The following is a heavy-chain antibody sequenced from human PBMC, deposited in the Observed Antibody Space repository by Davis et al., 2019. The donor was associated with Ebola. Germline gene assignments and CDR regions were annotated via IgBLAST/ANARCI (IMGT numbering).Heavy chain of an antibody. CDR1: GYTFTSYG. J-gene: IGHJ5*02. CDR2: SSAYNGNT. CDR3: ARAVTMVLPSGWFDP. Sequence: AASVKLSCKASGYTFTSYGISWVRQAPGQGLEWMGWSSAYNGNTNYAQNLQGRVTMTTDTSTSTAYMEVRSLRYDDTAVYYCARAVTMVLPSGWFDPWGQGTLVTVSS. V-gene: IGHV1-18*01. D-gene: IGHD3-10*01.